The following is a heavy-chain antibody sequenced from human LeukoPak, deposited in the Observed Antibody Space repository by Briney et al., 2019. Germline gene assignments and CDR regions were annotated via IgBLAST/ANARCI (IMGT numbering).Heavy chain of an antibody. CDR2: ISWNSGSI. CDR1: GFTFDDYA. V-gene: IGHV3-9*01. Sequence: GGSLRLSCAASGFTFDDYAMHWVRQAPGKGLEWVSGISWNSGSIGYADSVKGRFTISRDNAKNSLYLQMNSLRAEDTALYYCAKDMRARWEAFDYWGQGTLVTVSS. CDR3: AKDMRARWEAFDY. J-gene: IGHJ4*02. D-gene: IGHD1-26*01.